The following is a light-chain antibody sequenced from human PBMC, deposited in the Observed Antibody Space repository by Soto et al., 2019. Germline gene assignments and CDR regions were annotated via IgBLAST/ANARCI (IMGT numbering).Light chain of an antibody. CDR2: EGS. CDR3: SSYTTSHTLV. J-gene: IGLJ1*01. Sequence: QSALTQPASVSGSPGQSITISCTGTSSDVGSYNLVSWHQQHPGKAPKLMIYEGSKRPSGVSNRFSGSKSGNTASLTISGLQAEDEADFYCSSYTTSHTLVFGTGTKVTVL. CDR1: SSDVGSYNL. V-gene: IGLV2-14*02.